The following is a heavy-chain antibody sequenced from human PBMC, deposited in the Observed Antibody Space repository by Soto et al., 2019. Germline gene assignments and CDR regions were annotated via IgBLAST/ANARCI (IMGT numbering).Heavy chain of an antibody. CDR3: ARSRDFWSGELDY. CDR2: IYYSGST. D-gene: IGHD3-3*01. Sequence: PSETLSLTCTVSGGSISSYYWSWIRQPPGKGLEWIGYIYYSGSTNYNPSLKSRVTISVDTSKNQFSLKLSSVTAADTAVYYCARSRDFWSGELDYWGQGTLVTVSS. CDR1: GGSISSYY. V-gene: IGHV4-59*01. J-gene: IGHJ4*02.